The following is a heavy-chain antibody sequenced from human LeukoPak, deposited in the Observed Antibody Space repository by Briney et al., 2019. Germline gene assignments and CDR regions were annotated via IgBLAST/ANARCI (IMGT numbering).Heavy chain of an antibody. Sequence: GESLRISCKGSGYSFSSYWINWVRQMPGKGLEWMGIIYPGDSDTTYSPSFQGQVTISADKSISTAYLQWSSLKASDTAIYYCATGYSSGWGAFDIWGQGTMVSVSS. CDR2: IYPGDSDT. J-gene: IGHJ3*02. CDR1: GYSFSSYW. D-gene: IGHD6-19*01. V-gene: IGHV5-51*01. CDR3: ATGYSSGWGAFDI.